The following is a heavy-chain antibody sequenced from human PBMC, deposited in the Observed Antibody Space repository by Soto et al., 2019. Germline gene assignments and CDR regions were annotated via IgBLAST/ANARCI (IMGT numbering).Heavy chain of an antibody. J-gene: IGHJ6*02. Sequence: PGGSLRRSCAASGFTFSSYAMSWVRQAPGKGLEWVSAISGSGGSTYYADSVKGRFTISRDNSKNTLYLQMNSLRAEDTAVYYCAKEEVILPAYGNYYYYAMDVWGHGTTGT. V-gene: IGHV3-23*01. CDR1: GFTFSSYA. CDR3: AKEEVILPAYGNYYYYAMDV. D-gene: IGHD3-9*01. CDR2: ISGSGGST.